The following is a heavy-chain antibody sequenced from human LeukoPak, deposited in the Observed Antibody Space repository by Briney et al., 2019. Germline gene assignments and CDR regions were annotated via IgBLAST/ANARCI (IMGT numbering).Heavy chain of an antibody. CDR3: AREGNYYDMDV. Sequence: PGGSLRLSCAASGSTVSSNYMSWVRQAPGKGLEWVSVIFSGGTTYYADSVKGRFTISRDNSKNTLYLQMNSLRAEDTAVYYCAREGNYYDMDVWGQGTTVTVSS. CDR2: IFSGGTT. V-gene: IGHV3-53*01. CDR1: GSTVSSNY. J-gene: IGHJ6*02.